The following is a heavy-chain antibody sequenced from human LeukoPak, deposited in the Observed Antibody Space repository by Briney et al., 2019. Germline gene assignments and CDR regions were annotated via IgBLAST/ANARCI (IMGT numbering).Heavy chain of an antibody. V-gene: IGHV3-66*04. CDR2: IYSGGST. Sequence: PGGSLRLSCAASGFTVSSNYMSWVRQAPGRGLEWVSVIYSGGSTYYADSVKGRFTISRDNSKNTLYLQMNSLRAEDTAVYYCARHCSGGSCYLGAFDIWGQGTMVTVSS. CDR3: ARHCSGGSCYLGAFDI. D-gene: IGHD2-15*01. J-gene: IGHJ3*02. CDR1: GFTVSSNY.